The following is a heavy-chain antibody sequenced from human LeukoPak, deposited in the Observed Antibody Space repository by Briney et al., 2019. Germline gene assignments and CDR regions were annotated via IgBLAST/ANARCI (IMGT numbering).Heavy chain of an antibody. CDR3: ARGYSSSWYFNWFDP. V-gene: IGHV4-39*07. D-gene: IGHD6-13*01. CDR1: GGSLSSSSYY. CDR2: IYYSGST. Sequence: SETLSLTCTVSGGSLSSSSYYWGWIRQPPGTGLEWLGRIYYSGSTYYNPSLKSRVTISVDTSKNQFSLKLTSVTAADTAVYYCARGYSSSWYFNWFDPWGQGTLVTVSS. J-gene: IGHJ5*02.